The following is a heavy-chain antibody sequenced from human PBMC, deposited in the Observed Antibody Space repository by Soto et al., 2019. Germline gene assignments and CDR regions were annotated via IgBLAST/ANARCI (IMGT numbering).Heavy chain of an antibody. CDR2: IYKSRST. V-gene: IGHV4-59*01. Sequence: PSETLSLTCTVSGGSISTYFWTWVRQTPGKGLEWIGPIYKSRSTSYNPSLENRLTISVEMSKNQFSLKLTSVTPVDTAIYYCVRDRGEWGQGMDVWGPGTTVTVSS. D-gene: IGHD3-10*01. CDR1: GGSISTYF. J-gene: IGHJ6*02. CDR3: VRDRGEWGQGMDV.